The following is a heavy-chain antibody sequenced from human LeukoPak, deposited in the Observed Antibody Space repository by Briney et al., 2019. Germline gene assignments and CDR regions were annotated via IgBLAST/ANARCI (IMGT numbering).Heavy chain of an antibody. CDR1: GFTFNASC. D-gene: IGHD5-24*01. CDR3: AKGEMATIAYYFDY. J-gene: IGHJ4*02. CDR2: INQDGSEK. Sequence: GGSLRLSCAASGFTFNASCMNWVRQAPGRGLEWVANINQDGSEKHFLGSVKGRFTISRDNTKNSLYLQMNSLTAEDTAVYYCAKGEMATIAYYFDYWGQGTLVTVSS. V-gene: IGHV3-7*03.